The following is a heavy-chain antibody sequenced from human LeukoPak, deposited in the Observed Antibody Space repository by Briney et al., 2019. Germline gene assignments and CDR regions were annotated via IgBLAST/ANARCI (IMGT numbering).Heavy chain of an antibody. D-gene: IGHD1-26*01. J-gene: IGHJ6*02. CDR2: IKEDGSVK. Sequence: GGSLRLSCAASGFTLRNYWMAWVRRAPGKGLEWVANIKEDGSVKQYVESVRGRFTISRDDAKNSVYLQMNSLRTEDTAVYYCAREPRDVVGALDVWGQGTTVTVSS. CDR1: GFTLRNYW. CDR3: AREPRDVVGALDV. V-gene: IGHV3-7*01.